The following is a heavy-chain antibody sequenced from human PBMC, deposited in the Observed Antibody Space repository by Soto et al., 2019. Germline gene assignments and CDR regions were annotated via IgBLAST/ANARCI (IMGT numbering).Heavy chain of an antibody. CDR3: ARGGGVGVAGSAAFEM. CDR2: INPATGAA. CDR1: GYPVTAYY. J-gene: IGHJ3*02. D-gene: IGHD3-3*01. V-gene: IGHV1-2*02. Sequence: QLHLVQSGAVVKKPGASVTVSCSASGYPVTAYYMHWVRQAPGRGLEWMGGINPATGAAKYTQTSQGRVTKTRDTSTSTAFMELSGLTSEDTAVFYWARGGGVGVAGSAAFEMWGQGTLVTVSS.